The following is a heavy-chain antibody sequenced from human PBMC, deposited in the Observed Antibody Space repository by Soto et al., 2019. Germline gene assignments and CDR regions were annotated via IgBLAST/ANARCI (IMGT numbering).Heavy chain of an antibody. J-gene: IGHJ6*02. CDR3: ARFSGGSYNTYYFYYGMDV. V-gene: IGHV1-18*01. CDR1: GYTFTSYG. D-gene: IGHD2-15*01. CDR2: ISAYNGNT. Sequence: GASVKVSCKAPGYTFTSYGISWVRQAPGQGLDWMGWISAYNGNTKYAQDLQGRVTMTTDTSTSTAYMELRSLRSDDTAVYYCARFSGGSYNTYYFYYGMDVWGQGTTVTVSS.